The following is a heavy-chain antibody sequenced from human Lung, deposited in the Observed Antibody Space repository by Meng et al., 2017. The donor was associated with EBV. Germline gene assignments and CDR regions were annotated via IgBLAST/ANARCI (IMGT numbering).Heavy chain of an antibody. D-gene: IGHD4-11*01. Sequence: QVVESGGVVLQPGSALRLTCAAPGFAFDPYAVHWVRQAPGKGLEWVAVISDTGHNKYFADSVRGRFTISRDNSKNMVSLQMNSLRPGDTATYYCAIIPYSNAWGQGTLVTVSS. J-gene: IGHJ5*02. CDR3: AIIPYSNA. CDR2: ISDTGHNK. V-gene: IGHV3-30-3*01. CDR1: GFAFDPYA.